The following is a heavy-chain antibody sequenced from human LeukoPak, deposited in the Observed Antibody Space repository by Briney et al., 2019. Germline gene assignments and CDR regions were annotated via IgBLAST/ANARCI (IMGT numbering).Heavy chain of an antibody. D-gene: IGHD3-16*01. CDR3: ARGLGSPVPTWFDP. Sequence: QTGGSLRLSCAASGFTFRSYWMSWVRQAPGKGLEWVANIKRDGGEKYYADSVKGRFTISRDNAKNTLYLRMNSLRAEDTAVYYCARGLGSPVPTWFDPWGQGTLVTVSS. CDR1: GFTFRSYW. J-gene: IGHJ5*02. V-gene: IGHV3-7*04. CDR2: IKRDGGEK.